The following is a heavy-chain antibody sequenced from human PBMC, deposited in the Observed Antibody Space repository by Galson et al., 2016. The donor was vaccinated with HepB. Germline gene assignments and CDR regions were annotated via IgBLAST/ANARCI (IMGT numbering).Heavy chain of an antibody. Sequence: SETLSLTCTVSGGSISSGDYYGGWIRQPPGKGLEWIGNIYYSGTTYYNPSLKSRVTISVDTSKNQFSLKLSSVTAADTAVYYCARHGSRVVSGYYYDPYFPYWGQGTLVTVSS. CDR1: GGSISSGDYY. CDR3: ARHGSRVVSGYYYDPYFPY. V-gene: IGHV4-39*01. CDR2: IYYSGTT. J-gene: IGHJ1*01. D-gene: IGHD3-22*01.